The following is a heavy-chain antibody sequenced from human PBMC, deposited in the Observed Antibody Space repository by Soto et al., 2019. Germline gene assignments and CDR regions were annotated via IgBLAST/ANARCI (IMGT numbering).Heavy chain of an antibody. CDR1: GFTFTNYW. CDR2: IDESGGEA. CDR3: SRNPGSSWPPNDH. Sequence: VQLVESGGGLVQPGGSLRLSCAASGFTFTNYWMSWVRQAPGKGLEWVANIDESGGEAHYGDPVQGRFTISRDNSQNSVFLEMNRLRAEDTAMYFCSRNPGSSWPPNDHWGRGTLVTVSS. J-gene: IGHJ4*02. D-gene: IGHD6-13*01. V-gene: IGHV3-7*01.